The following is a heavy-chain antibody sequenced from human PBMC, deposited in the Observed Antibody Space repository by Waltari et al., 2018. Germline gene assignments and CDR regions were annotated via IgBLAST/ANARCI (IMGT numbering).Heavy chain of an antibody. CDR1: GFPFRRYD. J-gene: IGHJ5*02. CDR3: AKGPAARTNWFDP. Sequence: EVQLLESGGGLVQPGGYLRLACAASGFPFRRYDMSWVRRAPGKGLEWVSVIGSSGRNTYYADSVKGRFTISRDDSKNTLYLQMNSLRAEDTAVYYCAKGPAARTNWFDPWGQGTLVTVSS. D-gene: IGHD2-2*01. V-gene: IGHV3-23*01. CDR2: IGSSGRNT.